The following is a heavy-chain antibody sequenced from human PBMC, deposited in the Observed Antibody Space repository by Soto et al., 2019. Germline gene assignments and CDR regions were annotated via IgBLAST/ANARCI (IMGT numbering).Heavy chain of an antibody. J-gene: IGHJ5*02. CDR3: AHRRTATAILTTYPDWFDP. D-gene: IGHD3-9*01. CDR2: IYWDDDR. Sequence: QITLKESGPTLVKPTQTLTLTCSFSGFSLNTDGMGVGWMRQPPGGAPEWLALIYWDDDRRFNPSLRNRITIIKDTSKNQVVLTMTNMNPVDTGTYFCAHRRTATAILTTYPDWFDPSGQGILVTVSS. CDR1: GFSLNTDGMG. V-gene: IGHV2-5*02.